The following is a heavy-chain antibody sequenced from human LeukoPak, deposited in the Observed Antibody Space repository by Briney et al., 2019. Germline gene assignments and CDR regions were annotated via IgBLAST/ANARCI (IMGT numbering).Heavy chain of an antibody. CDR2: IIPVFGTT. CDR3: ARGLRVLASADTHSDWFDP. J-gene: IGHJ5*02. D-gene: IGHD6-13*01. V-gene: IGHV1-69*06. CDR1: GYTFSSYA. Sequence: SVKVSCKTSGYTFSSYAMSWVRQAPGQGLEWMGGIIPVFGTTNYAQHFQGRVTFTADKSTSTVYMELRNLRYEDTAVYYYARGLRVLASADTHSDWFDPWGQGTLITVSS.